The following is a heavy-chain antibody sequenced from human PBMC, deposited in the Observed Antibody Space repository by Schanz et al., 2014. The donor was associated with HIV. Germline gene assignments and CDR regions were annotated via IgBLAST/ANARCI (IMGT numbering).Heavy chain of an antibody. CDR2: ISGSGGST. CDR3: AKVPVAHYYYGMDV. CDR1: GFTFSSYA. J-gene: IGHJ6*02. V-gene: IGHV3-23*04. Sequence: EVQLVESGGGVVQPGGSLRLSCAASGFTFSSYAMSWVRQAPGKGLEWVSTISGSGGSTYYADSVKGRFTISRDNSKSTLFLQMNSLRAEDTAVYYCAKVPVAHYYYGMDVWGQGTTVTVSS.